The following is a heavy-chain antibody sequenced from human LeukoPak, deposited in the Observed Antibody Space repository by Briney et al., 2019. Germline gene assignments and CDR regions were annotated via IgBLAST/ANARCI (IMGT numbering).Heavy chain of an antibody. V-gene: IGHV4-30-4*01. D-gene: IGHD3-10*01. Sequence: SETLSLTCTVSGGSISSGDYYWGWIRQPPGKGLEWIGYIYYSGSTYYNPSLKSRVTISVDTSKNQFSLKLSSVTAADTAVYYCARAGYYGSGSYYWYYYGMDVWGQGTTVTVSS. J-gene: IGHJ6*02. CDR3: ARAGYYGSGSYYWYYYGMDV. CDR1: GGSISSGDYY. CDR2: IYYSGST.